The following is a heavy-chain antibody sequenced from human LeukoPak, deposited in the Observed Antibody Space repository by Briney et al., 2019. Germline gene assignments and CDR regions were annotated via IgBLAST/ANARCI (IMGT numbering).Heavy chain of an antibody. CDR2: IYYSGST. J-gene: IGHJ5*02. V-gene: IGHV4-39*07. D-gene: IGHD2-2*01. CDR1: GGSISSSSNY. CDR3: ASPPRRSPAAPGS. Sequence: SEALSLTCTVSGGSISSSSNYWGWIRQPPGKGLEWIGSIYYSGSTYYNPSLKSRVTISVDTSKNQFSLKLSSVTAADTAVYYCASPPRRSPAAPGSWGQGTLVTVSS.